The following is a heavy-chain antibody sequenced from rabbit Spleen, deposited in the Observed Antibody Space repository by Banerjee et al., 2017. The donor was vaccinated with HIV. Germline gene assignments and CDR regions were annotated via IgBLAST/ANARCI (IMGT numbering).Heavy chain of an antibody. CDR1: GFSFSNYG. J-gene: IGHJ4*01. D-gene: IGHD2-1*01. Sequence: EESGGDLVKPGGTLTLTCTASGFSFSNYGVSWVRQAPGKGLEWVGYIEPIFGNTYYANWVNGRFTISSHNAQNTLYLQLSSLTVADTATYFCARSGDYGRYTNLWGPGTLVPVS. V-gene: IGHV1S36*01. CDR2: IEPIFGNT. CDR3: ARSGDYGRYTNL.